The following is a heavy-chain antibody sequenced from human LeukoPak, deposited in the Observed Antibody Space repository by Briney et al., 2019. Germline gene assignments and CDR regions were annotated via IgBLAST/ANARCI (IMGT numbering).Heavy chain of an antibody. V-gene: IGHV1-18*01. CDR1: GYTFTNYG. J-gene: IGHJ6*03. D-gene: IGHD2-15*01. Sequence: LRASVKVSCKASGYTFTNYGISWVRQAPGQGLEWMGWISAYNGNTNYAQKLQGRVTMTTDTSTSTAYMELRSLRSDDTAVYYCARRGIWTRYTLDYYYYYMDVWGKGTTVTISS. CDR2: ISAYNGNT. CDR3: ARRGIWTRYTLDYYYYYMDV.